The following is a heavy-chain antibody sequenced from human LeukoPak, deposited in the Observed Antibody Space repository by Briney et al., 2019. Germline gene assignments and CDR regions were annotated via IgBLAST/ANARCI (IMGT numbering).Heavy chain of an antibody. D-gene: IGHD3-9*01. Sequence: GGSLRLSCAASGFTFSSYGMHWVRQAPGKGLEWVAVISYDGSNKYYADSVKGRFTISRDNSKNTLYLQMNSLRAEDTAVYYCARAYYDILTGHRGGFDYWGQGTLVTVSS. J-gene: IGHJ4*02. CDR3: ARAYYDILTGHRGGFDY. V-gene: IGHV3-30*19. CDR2: ISYDGSNK. CDR1: GFTFSSYG.